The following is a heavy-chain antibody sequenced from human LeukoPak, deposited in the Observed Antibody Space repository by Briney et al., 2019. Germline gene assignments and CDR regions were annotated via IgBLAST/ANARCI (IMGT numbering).Heavy chain of an antibody. CDR3: AQVRPDGYNSGLFDY. J-gene: IGHJ4*02. CDR1: GGTFSSYA. CDR2: IIPIFGTA. Sequence: SVKVSCKASGGTFSSYAISWARQAPGQGLEWMGGIIPIFGTANYAQKFQGRVTITADESTSTAYMELSSLRSEDTAVYYCAQVRPDGYNSGLFDYWGQGTLVTVSS. D-gene: IGHD5-24*01. V-gene: IGHV1-69*01.